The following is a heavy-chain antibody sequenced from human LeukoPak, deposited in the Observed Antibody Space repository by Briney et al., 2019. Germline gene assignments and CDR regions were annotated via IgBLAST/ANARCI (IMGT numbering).Heavy chain of an antibody. CDR3: GRDVDTAMDYGMDV. D-gene: IGHD5-18*01. Sequence: ASVKVSCKASGYTFTSYYMHWVRQAPGQGLEWQGIINPSGGSTSYAQKFQGRVTMTRDTSTSTAYMELSSLRSEDTAGYDCGRDVDTAMDYGMDVWGQGTTVTVS. CDR2: INPSGGST. J-gene: IGHJ6*02. CDR1: GYTFTSYY. V-gene: IGHV1-46*01.